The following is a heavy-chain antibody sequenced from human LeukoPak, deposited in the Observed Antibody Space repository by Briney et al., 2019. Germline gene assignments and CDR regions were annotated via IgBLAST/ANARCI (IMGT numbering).Heavy chain of an antibody. V-gene: IGHV1-8*01. J-gene: IGHJ5*02. CDR1: GYTFTSYD. D-gene: IGHD4/OR15-4a*01. CDR2: MNPNSGNT. CDR3: ARVSRLSRQVFKRYNWFDP. Sequence: ASVKVSCKASGYTFTSYDINWVRQAPGQGLEWMGWMNPNSGNTGYAQKFQGRVTMTRNTSISTAYMELSSLRSEDTAVYYCARVSRLSRQVFKRYNWFDPWGQGTLVTVSS.